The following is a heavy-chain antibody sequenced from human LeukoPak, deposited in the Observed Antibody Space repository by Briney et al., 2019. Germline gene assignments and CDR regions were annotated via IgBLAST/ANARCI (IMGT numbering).Heavy chain of an antibody. CDR2: IYYSGST. Sequence: SETPSVTRTVSGGSISSYYWSWIRQPPRKGLEWIGYIYYSGSTNYNPSLKSRVTISVDTSKNQFSLKLSSVTAADTAVYYCARDGLYGSGLDYWGQGTLVTVSS. D-gene: IGHD3-10*01. CDR1: GGSISSYY. J-gene: IGHJ4*02. V-gene: IGHV4-59*01. CDR3: ARDGLYGSGLDY.